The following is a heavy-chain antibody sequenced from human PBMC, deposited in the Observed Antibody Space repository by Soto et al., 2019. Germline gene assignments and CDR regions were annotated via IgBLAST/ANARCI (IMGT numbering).Heavy chain of an antibody. D-gene: IGHD2-21*02. Sequence: QVTLKESGPTLVKPTQTLTLTCTVSGLSLRTTGVGVGWVRQPPGKALEWLALLYWDDDQRHSPSLRSRLTIAKTISEKQVVLTMTNMDTVDTATYYCVQSRCGGDCLEIYSSHAYNGLDVWGQGTTVTVSS. CDR2: LYWDDDQ. V-gene: IGHV2-5*02. CDR1: GLSLRTTGVG. CDR3: VQSRCGGDCLEIYSSHAYNGLDV. J-gene: IGHJ6*02.